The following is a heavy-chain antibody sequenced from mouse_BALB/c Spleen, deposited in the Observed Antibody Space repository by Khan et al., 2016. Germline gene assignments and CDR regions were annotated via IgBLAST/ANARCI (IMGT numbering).Heavy chain of an antibody. V-gene: IGHV3-2*02. CDR3: ASEGDY. Sequence: EVQLQESGPGLVKPSQSLSLTCTVTGYSITSDYAWHWIRQFPGNKLEWMGYISYSGSTSYNPSRKSRISITRDTSKKQFFLQLNSGTTEAAATYYAASEGDYWGQGTSVTVSS. CDR1: GYSITSDYA. J-gene: IGHJ4*01. CDR2: ISYSGST.